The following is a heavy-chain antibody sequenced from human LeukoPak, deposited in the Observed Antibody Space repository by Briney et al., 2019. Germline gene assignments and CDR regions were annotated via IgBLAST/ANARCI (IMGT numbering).Heavy chain of an antibody. CDR1: GYTFTSYG. D-gene: IGHD2-21*02. CDR3: ARDYCGGDCYPEYYFDY. Sequence: GASVKVTCKASGYTFTSYGINWVRQTPGQGLEWMGWTNPNSGGTNYAQKFQGRVTMTRDTSISTAYMELSRLRSDDTAVYYCARDYCGGDCYPEYYFDYWGQGTLVTVSS. CDR2: TNPNSGGT. V-gene: IGHV1-2*02. J-gene: IGHJ4*02.